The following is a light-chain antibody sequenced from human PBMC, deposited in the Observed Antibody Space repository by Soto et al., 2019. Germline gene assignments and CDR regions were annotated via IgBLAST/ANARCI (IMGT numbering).Light chain of an antibody. J-gene: IGKJ5*01. CDR2: AAS. CDR1: QGISSY. CDR3: QQFYYYPIT. Sequence: AIRMTQSPSSFSASTGDRVTITCRASQGISSYLAWYQQKPGKAPKLLIYAASTLQSGVPSRFSGSGSGTDFTLTISCLQSEDFATYYCQQFYYYPITFGQGTRLEIK. V-gene: IGKV1-8*01.